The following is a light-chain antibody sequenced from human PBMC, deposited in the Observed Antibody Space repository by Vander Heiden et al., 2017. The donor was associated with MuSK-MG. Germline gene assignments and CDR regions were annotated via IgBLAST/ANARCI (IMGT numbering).Light chain of an antibody. Sequence: DIVLTQSPDSLAVSLGERATINCKSSQSVLSSSNNKNYLTWYQQKPGQPPKLLIYWASTRESGVPDRFSGSGSGTDFTLTISSLQAEDVAVYYCQQYDNIPVTFGQGTKLEIK. CDR3: QQYDNIPVT. CDR2: WAS. V-gene: IGKV4-1*01. CDR1: QSVLSSSNNKNY. J-gene: IGKJ2*01.